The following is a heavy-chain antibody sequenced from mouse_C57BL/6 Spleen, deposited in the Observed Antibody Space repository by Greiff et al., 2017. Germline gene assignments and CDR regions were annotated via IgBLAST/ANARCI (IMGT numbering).Heavy chain of an antibody. CDR1: GYTFTSYW. V-gene: IGHV1-64*01. CDR2: IHPNSGST. Sequence: QVQLQQPGAELVKPGASVKLSCKASGYTFTSYWMHWMKQRPGQGLEWIGMIHPNSGSTNYNEKFKSKATLTVDKSSSTAYMQLSSLTSEDSAVYYCARGYDYDEGYYFDYWGQGTTLTVSS. CDR3: ARGYDYDEGYYFDY. J-gene: IGHJ2*01. D-gene: IGHD2-4*01.